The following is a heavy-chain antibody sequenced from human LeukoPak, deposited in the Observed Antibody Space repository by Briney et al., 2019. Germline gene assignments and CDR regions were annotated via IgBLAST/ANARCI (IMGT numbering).Heavy chain of an antibody. CDR2: IRSKANSYAT. CDR3: TRPFEVGTT. CDR1: GFTLSGSA. V-gene: IGHV3-73*01. Sequence: PGGSLRLSCAASGFTLSGSAMHWVRQASGKGLEWVGRIRSKANSYATAYAASVKGRFTISRDDSKNTAYLQMNSLKTEDTAVYYCTRPFEVGTTWGQGTLVTVSS. J-gene: IGHJ4*02. D-gene: IGHD1-26*01.